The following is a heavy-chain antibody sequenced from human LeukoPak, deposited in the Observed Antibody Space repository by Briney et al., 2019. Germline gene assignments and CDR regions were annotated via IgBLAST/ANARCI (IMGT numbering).Heavy chain of an antibody. CDR1: GGSFSGYY. CDR3: ARRKDIVVVPAVRGAFDY. D-gene: IGHD2-2*01. Sequence: PSETLSLTCAVYGGSFSGYYWSWTRQPPGKGLEWIGEINHSGSTNYNPSLKSRVTISVDTSKNQFSLKLSSVTAADTAVYYCARRKDIVVVPAVRGAFDYWGQGTLVTVSS. V-gene: IGHV4-34*01. J-gene: IGHJ4*02. CDR2: INHSGST.